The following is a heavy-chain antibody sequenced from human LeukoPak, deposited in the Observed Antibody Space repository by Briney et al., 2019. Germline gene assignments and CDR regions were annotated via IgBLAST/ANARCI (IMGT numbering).Heavy chain of an antibody. CDR2: ISSSSSYI. CDR1: GFTFSSYS. D-gene: IGHD3-10*02. J-gene: IGHJ4*02. V-gene: IGHV3-21*01. Sequence: PGGSLRLSCAASGFTFSSYSMNWVRQAPGKGLEWVSSISSSSSYIYYADSVKGRFTISRDNAKNSLYLQMNSLRAEDTAVYYCARVEDVADTGLDYWGQGTLVTVSS. CDR3: ARVEDVADTGLDY.